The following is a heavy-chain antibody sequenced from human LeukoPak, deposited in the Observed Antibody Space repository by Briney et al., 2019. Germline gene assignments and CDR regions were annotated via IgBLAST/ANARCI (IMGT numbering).Heavy chain of an antibody. J-gene: IGHJ5*02. D-gene: IGHD2-8*01. CDR2: IYYSGST. CDR3: ARHGGIVLVVYAIQRGGSWFDP. CDR1: GGSISSSSYY. Sequence: SETLSLTCTVSGGSISSSSYYWGWIRQPPGKGLEWIGSIYYSGSTYYNPSLKSRVTISVDTSKNQFSLRLSSVTAADTAVYYCARHGGIVLVVYAIQRGGSWFDPWGQGTLVTVSS. V-gene: IGHV4-39*01.